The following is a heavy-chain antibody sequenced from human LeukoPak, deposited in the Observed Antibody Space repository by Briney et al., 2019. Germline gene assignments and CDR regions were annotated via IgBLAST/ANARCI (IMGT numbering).Heavy chain of an antibody. D-gene: IGHD1-26*01. CDR2: IKQDGSEK. J-gene: IGHJ4*02. CDR1: GFTFSSYW. Sequence: PGRSLRLSCAASGFTFSSYWMSWVRQAPGKGLEWVANIKQDGSEKYYVDSVKGRFTISRDNAKNSLYLQMNSLRAEDTAVYYCARSGGSYRLDYWGQGTLVTVSS. V-gene: IGHV3-7*01. CDR3: ARSGGSYRLDY.